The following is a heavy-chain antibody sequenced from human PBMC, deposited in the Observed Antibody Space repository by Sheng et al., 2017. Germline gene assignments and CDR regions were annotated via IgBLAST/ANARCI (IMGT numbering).Heavy chain of an antibody. J-gene: IGHJ6*02. CDR2: IWYDGSNK. V-gene: IGHV3-33*01. Sequence: ESGGGVVQPGRSLRLSCAASGFTFSSYGMHWVRQAPGKGLEWVAVIWYDGSNKYYADSVKGRFTISRDNSKNTLYLQMNSLRAEDTAVYYCARDPSYSSGWYSYYYYGMDVWDQGP. D-gene: IGHD6-19*01. CDR3: ARDPSYSSGWYSYYYYGMDV. CDR1: GFTFSSYG.